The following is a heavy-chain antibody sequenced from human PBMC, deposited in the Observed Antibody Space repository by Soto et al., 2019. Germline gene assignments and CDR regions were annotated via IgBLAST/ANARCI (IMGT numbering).Heavy chain of an antibody. CDR1: GGSITSSSYY. CDR2: IYYSGRA. Sequence: SETLSLTCTVSGGSITSSSYYWGWIRQPPGKGLEWIGSIYYSGRAYYSPSLKSRVTMTSDTPTSTAYMELRSLRSDDTAFYYCVRDEISSAGLDPWGQGTLVTVSS. CDR3: VRDEISSAGLDP. V-gene: IGHV4-39*07. J-gene: IGHJ5*02.